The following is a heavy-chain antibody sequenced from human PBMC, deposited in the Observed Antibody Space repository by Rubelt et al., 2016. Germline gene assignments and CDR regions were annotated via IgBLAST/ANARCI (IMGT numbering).Heavy chain of an antibody. CDR2: ISAYNGNT. D-gene: IGHD6-6*01. CDR3: ARVGALAARKIYYFDY. J-gene: IGHJ4*02. V-gene: IGHV1-18*01. Sequence: QVQLVQSGAEVKKPGASVKVSCKASGYTFTSYGISWVRQAPGQGLEWLGWISAYNGNTNDAQKLQGRVTMTTDASTGTAYMERRSLRSDDTAVYYCARVGALAARKIYYFDYWGQGTLVTVSS. CDR1: GYTFTSYG.